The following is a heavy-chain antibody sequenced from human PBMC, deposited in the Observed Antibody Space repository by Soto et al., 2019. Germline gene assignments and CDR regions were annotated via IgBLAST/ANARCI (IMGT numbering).Heavy chain of an antibody. J-gene: IGHJ3*02. D-gene: IGHD1-26*01. Sequence: GASVKVSFKASGGTFSSYAISWVRQAPGQGLEWMGGIIPIFGTANYAQKFQGRVTITADESTSTAYMELSSLRSEDTAVYYCARDRFRGSYRSWNDAFDIWGQGTMVTVSS. CDR1: GGTFSSYA. CDR3: ARDRFRGSYRSWNDAFDI. CDR2: IIPIFGTA. V-gene: IGHV1-69*13.